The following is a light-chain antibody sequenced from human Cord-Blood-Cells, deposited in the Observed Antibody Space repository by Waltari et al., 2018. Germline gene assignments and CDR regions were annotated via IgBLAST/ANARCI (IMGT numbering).Light chain of an antibody. CDR2: EGS. CDR1: SSDVGSYNL. CDR3: CSYAGSSTCV. Sequence: QSALTQPASVSGSPGQSITISCTGTSSDVGSYNLVSWYQQHPGKAPKLMIYEGSKRPSGVAKRFSGSQSGETASLTIPGIQAADEADYYCCSYAGSSTCVCGGGTKLTVL. V-gene: IGLV2-23*01. J-gene: IGLJ3*02.